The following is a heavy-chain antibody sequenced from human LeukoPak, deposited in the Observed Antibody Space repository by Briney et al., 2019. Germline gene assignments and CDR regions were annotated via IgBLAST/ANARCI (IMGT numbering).Heavy chain of an antibody. J-gene: IGHJ4*02. V-gene: IGHV3-49*03. CDR3: TRDARSYYDFWSGYYSYYFDY. D-gene: IGHD3-3*01. CDR2: IRSKAYGGTT. Sequence: GGSLRLSCTASGFTFGDYAMSWFRQAPGKGLEWVGFIRSKAYGGTTEYAASVKGRFTISRDDSKSIAYLQMNSLKTDDTAVYYCTRDARSYYDFWSGYYSYYFDYWGQGTLVTVSS. CDR1: GFTFGDYA.